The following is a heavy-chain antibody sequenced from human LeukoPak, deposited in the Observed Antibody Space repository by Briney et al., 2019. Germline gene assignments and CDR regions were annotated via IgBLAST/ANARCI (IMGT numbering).Heavy chain of an antibody. CDR2: ISSNGGST. V-gene: IGHV3-64*01. CDR3: AKAPLRTTSCYDY. J-gene: IGHJ4*02. Sequence: GGSLRLSCAASGFTFSSYAMHWVRQAPGKGLEYVSAISSNGGSTYYANSVKGRFTISRDNSKNTLYLQMNSLRAEDTAVYYCAKAPLRTTSCYDYWGQGTLVTVSS. D-gene: IGHD2-2*01. CDR1: GFTFSSYA.